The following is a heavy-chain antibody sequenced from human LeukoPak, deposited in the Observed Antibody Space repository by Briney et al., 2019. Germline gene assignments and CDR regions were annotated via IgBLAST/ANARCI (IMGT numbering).Heavy chain of an antibody. CDR2: IYPGDSDT. J-gene: IGHJ3*02. CDR3: ARDVGTTYYDFWSGYYKGMDAFDI. D-gene: IGHD3-3*01. CDR1: GYSFTSYW. Sequence: GESLKISCKGSGYSFTSYWIGWVRQMPGKGLEWMGIIYPGDSDTRYSPSFQGQVTISADKSISTAYLQWSSLKASDTAMYYCARDVGTTYYDFWSGYYKGMDAFDIWGQGTMVTVSS. V-gene: IGHV5-51*01.